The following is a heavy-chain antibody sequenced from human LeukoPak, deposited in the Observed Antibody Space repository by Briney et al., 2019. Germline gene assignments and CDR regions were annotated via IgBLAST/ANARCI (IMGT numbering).Heavy chain of an antibody. CDR2: INPNSGGT. D-gene: IGHD1-7*01. Sequence: GASVKVSCKASGYTFTCYYMHWVRQAPGQGLEWMGRINPNSGGTNYAQKFQGRVTMTRDTSISTAYMELSRLRSDDAAVYYCAREVGDWNYRFDYWGQGTLVTVSS. CDR1: GYTFTCYY. CDR3: AREVGDWNYRFDY. V-gene: IGHV1-2*06. J-gene: IGHJ4*02.